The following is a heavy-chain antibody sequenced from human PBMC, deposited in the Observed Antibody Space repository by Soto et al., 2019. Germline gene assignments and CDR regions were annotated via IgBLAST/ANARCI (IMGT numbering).Heavy chain of an antibody. CDR1: GGTFSSYT. J-gene: IGHJ5*02. Sequence: QVQLVQSGAEVKKPGSSVKVSCKASGGTFSSYTISWVRQAPGQGLEWMGRIIPILGIANYAQKFQGRVTITADKSTSTAYMELSSLRAEDTAVYYCARGGESVTTGPTFNWFDPLGQGTLVTVSS. V-gene: IGHV1-69*02. CDR2: IIPILGIA. CDR3: ARGGESVTTGPTFNWFDP. D-gene: IGHD1-1*01.